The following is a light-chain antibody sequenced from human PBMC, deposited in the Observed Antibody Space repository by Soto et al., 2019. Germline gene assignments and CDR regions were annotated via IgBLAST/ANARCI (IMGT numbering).Light chain of an antibody. CDR1: SSDVGSYNL. J-gene: IGLJ2*01. CDR2: EGS. Sequence: QSALTQPASVSGSPGQSITISCTGTSSDVGSYNLVSWYQQHPGKAPKLMIYEGSKRPSGVSNRFSGSKSGNTASLTISGLQAEDEADYYCCSYAGSSTLRANVVFGGGIKLTVL. CDR3: CSYAGSSTLRANVV. V-gene: IGLV2-23*01.